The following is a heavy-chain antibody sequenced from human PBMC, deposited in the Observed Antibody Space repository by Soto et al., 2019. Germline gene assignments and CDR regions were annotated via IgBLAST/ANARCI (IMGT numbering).Heavy chain of an antibody. CDR1: GGSISSSSYY. J-gene: IGHJ4*02. CDR3: ARDTSSGWPDY. D-gene: IGHD6-19*01. V-gene: IGHV4-39*07. CDR2: IYYSGST. Sequence: SETLSLTCTVSGGSISSSSYYWGWIRQPPGKGLEWIGSIYYSGSTYYKPSLKSRVTISVDTSKNQFSLKLSSVTAADTAVYYCARDTSSGWPDYWGQGTLVTVSS.